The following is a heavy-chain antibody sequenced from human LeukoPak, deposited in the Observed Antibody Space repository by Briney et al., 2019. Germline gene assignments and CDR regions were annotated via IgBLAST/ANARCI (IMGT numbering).Heavy chain of an antibody. CDR1: GFTFSDSA. CDR3: ARDLGDEILTGRRADYFDY. V-gene: IGHV3-30-3*01. J-gene: IGHJ4*02. D-gene: IGHD3-9*01. CDR2: ISYDGSDK. Sequence: PGGSLRLSCAASGFTSGFTFSDSAMCWVRQAPGKGLEWVAVISYDGSDKYYADSVKGRFTISRDNSKNTLYLQLNSLRAEDTAVYYCARDLGDEILTGRRADYFDYWGQGTLVTVSS.